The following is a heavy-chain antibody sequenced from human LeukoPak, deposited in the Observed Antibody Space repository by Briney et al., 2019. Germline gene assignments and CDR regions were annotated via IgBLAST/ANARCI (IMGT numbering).Heavy chain of an antibody. CDR3: ARDQRQQLVRNWFDP. V-gene: IGHV3-21*01. CDR1: GFTFSSDS. D-gene: IGHD6-13*01. CDR2: ISSGSTYI. J-gene: IGHJ5*02. Sequence: GGSLRLSCAASGFTFSSDSMNWVRQAPGKGLEWVSYISSGSTYIYYADSVKGRFTISRDNAKSSLYLQMNSLRAEDTAVYYCARDQRQQLVRNWFDPWGQGTLVTVSS.